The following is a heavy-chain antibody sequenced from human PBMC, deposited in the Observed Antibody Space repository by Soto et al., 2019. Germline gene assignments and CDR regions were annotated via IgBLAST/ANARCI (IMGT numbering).Heavy chain of an antibody. D-gene: IGHD5-18*01. CDR3: ARRYGKNAFDI. CDR1: GGSISSSNYY. V-gene: IGHV4-39*07. J-gene: IGHJ3*02. CDR2: IYNSGYT. Sequence: TSGTLSLTCTVSGGSISSSNYYWGWIRQPPGKGLEWIGSIYNSGYTYYNPSLKSRVTISVDTSKNQFSLKMSSVTAADTAVYYCARRYGKNAFDIWGQGTMVTVSS.